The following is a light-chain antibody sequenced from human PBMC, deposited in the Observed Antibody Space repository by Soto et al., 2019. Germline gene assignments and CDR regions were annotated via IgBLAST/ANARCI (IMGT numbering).Light chain of an antibody. J-gene: IGKJ5*01. CDR1: QGIGNA. Sequence: AIQMTQSPSSLSVSVGDIVTISCRASQGIGNALGWYQQKPGKPHKVMIYGASNLQSGVPPRFSGSGSGTDFTLTISSLEPEDSAIYYCQQRNIWPPVTFGQGTRLEIK. CDR2: GAS. V-gene: IGKV1-6*01. CDR3: QQRNIWPPVT.